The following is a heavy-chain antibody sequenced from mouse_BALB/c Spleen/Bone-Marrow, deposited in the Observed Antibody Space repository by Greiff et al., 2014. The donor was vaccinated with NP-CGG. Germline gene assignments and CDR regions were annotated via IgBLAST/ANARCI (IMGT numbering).Heavy chain of an antibody. CDR2: ISYSGNT. D-gene: IGHD1-1*01. CDR1: GYSITSDYV. V-gene: IGHV3-2*02. Sequence: VQLKDSGPGLVKPSQSLSLTCTVSGYSITSDYVWNWIRQLPGNKLEWMVYISYSGNTSYSPSLKSRISITRDTSKNQFFLQLNSVTTEDTATYYCARGSNYYALNYWGRGTSVTVSS. CDR3: ARGSNYYALNY. J-gene: IGHJ4*01.